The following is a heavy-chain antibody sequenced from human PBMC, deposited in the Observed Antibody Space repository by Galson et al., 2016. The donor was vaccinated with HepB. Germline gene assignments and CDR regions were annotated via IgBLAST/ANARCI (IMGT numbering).Heavy chain of an antibody. CDR3: ARDKKVPIFGGVMSGGLDP. Sequence: TLFLTCTVSGGSIRSGGYYWSWIRQHPGKGLEGIGYIFHSGSTHYNPSLQSRVTISVDTAKNQFSLKLSSVTAADTAIYYCARDKKVPIFGGVMSGGLDPWGQGTLVTVAS. V-gene: IGHV4-31*03. CDR1: GGSIRSGGYY. CDR2: IFHSGST. J-gene: IGHJ5*02. D-gene: IGHD3-3*01.